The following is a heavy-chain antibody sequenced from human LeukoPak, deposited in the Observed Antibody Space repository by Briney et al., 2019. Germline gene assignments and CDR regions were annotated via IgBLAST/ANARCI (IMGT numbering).Heavy chain of an antibody. V-gene: IGHV3-23*01. CDR1: GFTFSSYA. CDR3: AKARRVGATFDY. D-gene: IGHD1-26*01. CDR2: ISGSGGST. J-gene: IGHJ4*02. Sequence: QSGGSLRLSCAASGFTFSSYAMSWVRQAPGKGLEWVSAISGSGGSTYYADSVRGRFTISRDNSKNTLYLQMNSLRAEDTAVYYCAKARRVGATFDYWGQGTLVTVSS.